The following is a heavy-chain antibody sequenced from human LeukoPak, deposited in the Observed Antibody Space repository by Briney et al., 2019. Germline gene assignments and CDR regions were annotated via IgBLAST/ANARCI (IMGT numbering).Heavy chain of an antibody. CDR3: ARSRYSNSWLFDY. D-gene: IGHD6-13*01. V-gene: IGHV3-23*01. CDR2: ISGSGVNT. Sequence: GGSLRLSCAAPGITFSSYTMTWVRQAPGKGLEWVPAISGSGVNTYYADSVKGRFTISRDNSKNTVYLQMNSLRAKDTAVFYCARSRYSNSWLFDYWGQGTLVTVSS. J-gene: IGHJ4*02. CDR1: GITFSSYT.